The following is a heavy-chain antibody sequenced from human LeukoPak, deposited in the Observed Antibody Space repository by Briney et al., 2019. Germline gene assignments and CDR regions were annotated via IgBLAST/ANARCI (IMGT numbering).Heavy chain of an antibody. CDR2: IYYSGST. Sequence: KPSETLSLTCPVSGDSISNYFWSWIRQPAGKGLEWIGYIYYSGSTNYSPSLKSRVTMSVDTSKRQFSLRLTSVTAADTAVYYCARGGSSWAPGGSYYYYYGMDVWGQGTTVTVSS. CDR1: GDSISNYF. J-gene: IGHJ6*02. D-gene: IGHD6-13*01. V-gene: IGHV4-59*12. CDR3: ARGGSSWAPGGSYYYYYGMDV.